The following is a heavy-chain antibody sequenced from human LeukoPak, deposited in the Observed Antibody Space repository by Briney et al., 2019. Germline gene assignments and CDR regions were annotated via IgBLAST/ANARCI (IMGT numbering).Heavy chain of an antibody. V-gene: IGHV4-59*01. D-gene: IGHD3-22*01. J-gene: IGHJ4*02. CDR3: ARGMSYYDSSGNFDY. CDR2: IYYTGST. CDR1: GGSITGSY. Sequence: SETLSLTCTVSGGSITGSYWTWLRQPPGKGLEYIGYIYYTGSTHYNPSLKSRVTISLDTSKNQFSLKLSSVTAADTAVYYCARGMSYYDSSGNFDYWGQGTLVTVSS.